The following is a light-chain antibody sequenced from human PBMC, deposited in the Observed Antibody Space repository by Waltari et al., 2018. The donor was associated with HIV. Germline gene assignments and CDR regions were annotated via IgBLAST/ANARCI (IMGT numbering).Light chain of an antibody. V-gene: IGLV2-8*01. CDR1: SSDVGNYNY. J-gene: IGLJ2*01. CDR3: TSYAGINNYVI. Sequence: QSALTQPPSASGSPGQSVTIYCRGTSSDVGNYNYVSCYQQPPAKVPNLIIDEVNMRPTGGSARSTGSKSGNAASLSVFGLQAEDEGDYYCTSYAGINNYVIFGGGTKLTVL. CDR2: EVN.